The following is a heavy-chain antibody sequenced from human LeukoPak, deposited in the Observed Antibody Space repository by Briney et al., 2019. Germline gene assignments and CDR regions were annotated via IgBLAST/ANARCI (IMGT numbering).Heavy chain of an antibody. CDR3: ATDMVGYCGDVTCYSEAY. Sequence: ASGKVSGKVSGYSLTALSMHWGRQAPGKGLGWRGGFDPEVGTTMYAEKLDGRLTVTDDTSADTAYMQLSSLRFEDTDVYYCATDMVGYCGDVTCYSEAYWGQGTLVTVSS. D-gene: IGHD2-21*01. CDR1: GYSLTALS. J-gene: IGHJ4*02. CDR2: FDPEVGTT. V-gene: IGHV1-24*01.